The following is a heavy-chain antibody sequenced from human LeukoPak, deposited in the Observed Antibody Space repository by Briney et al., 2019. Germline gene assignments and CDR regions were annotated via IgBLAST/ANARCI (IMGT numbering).Heavy chain of an antibody. CDR1: GFTFSSYA. D-gene: IGHD6-19*01. J-gene: IGHJ4*02. CDR3: AKDVREIAVAGTDY. V-gene: IGHV3-23*01. CDR2: ISGSGDST. Sequence: PGGSLRLSCAASGFTFSSYAMSWVRQAPGKGLEWVSTISGSGDSTYRADSVKGRFTISRDNSKSTLYLQMNSLRAEDTAKYYCAKDVREIAVAGTDYWGQGTLVTVSS.